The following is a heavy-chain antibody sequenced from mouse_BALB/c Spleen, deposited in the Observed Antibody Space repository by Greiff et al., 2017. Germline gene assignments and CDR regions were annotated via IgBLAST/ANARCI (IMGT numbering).Heavy chain of an antibody. CDR2: INPSNGGT. CDR1: GYTFTSYY. J-gene: IGHJ3*01. Sequence: VQLQQSGAELVRPGASVKLSCKASGYTFTSYYMYWVKQRPGQGLEWIGEINPSNGGTNFNEKFKSKATLTVDKSSSTAYMQLSSLTSEDSAVYYCTRGGYGYVGFAYWGQGTLVTVSA. V-gene: IGHV1-53*01. D-gene: IGHD1-2*01. CDR3: TRGGYGYVGFAY.